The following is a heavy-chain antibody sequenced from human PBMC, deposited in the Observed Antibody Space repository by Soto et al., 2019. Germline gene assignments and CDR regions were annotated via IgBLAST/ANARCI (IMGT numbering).Heavy chain of an antibody. CDR3: ARRQVGATKGKSWFDS. V-gene: IGHV3-23*01. D-gene: IGHD1-26*01. J-gene: IGHJ5*01. Sequence: EVHLLESGGGLLQPGGSLRLSCSASGFDFSSHTMIWVRQAPGKGLEWVASIGNSGDISNYGDSVKGRFTISRDNSKNTLYLQMNSLRAEDSALYFCARRQVGATKGKSWFDSWGQGTLVTVSS. CDR1: GFDFSSHT. CDR2: IGNSGDIS.